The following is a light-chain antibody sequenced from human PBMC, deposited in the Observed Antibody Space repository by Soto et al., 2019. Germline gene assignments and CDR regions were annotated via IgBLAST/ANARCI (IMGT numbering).Light chain of an antibody. Sequence: QLVRTQSPSASASLGASVKLTCTLSSGHSSYAIAWHQQQPEKGPRYLMKLNSDGSHSKGDGIPDRFSGSSSGAERYLTISSLQSEDQADYYCQTWGSGTVVFGGGTKVTVL. CDR2: LNSDGSH. CDR1: SGHSSYA. V-gene: IGLV4-69*01. J-gene: IGLJ2*01. CDR3: QTWGSGTVV.